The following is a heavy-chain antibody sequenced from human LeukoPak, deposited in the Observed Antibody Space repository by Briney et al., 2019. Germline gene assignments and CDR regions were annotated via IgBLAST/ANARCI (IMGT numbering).Heavy chain of an antibody. CDR1: GFTFSTNS. J-gene: IGHJ4*02. Sequence: GGSLRLSCAASGFTFSTNSMNWVRQAPGKGLEGVSYISSSGSTIYYADSVKGRFTISRDNSKNTLYLQMNSLRAEDTAVYYCARDYYYDSSGYYTLGYWGQGTLVTVSS. CDR3: ARDYYYDSSGYYTLGY. CDR2: ISSSGSTI. V-gene: IGHV3-48*01. D-gene: IGHD3-22*01.